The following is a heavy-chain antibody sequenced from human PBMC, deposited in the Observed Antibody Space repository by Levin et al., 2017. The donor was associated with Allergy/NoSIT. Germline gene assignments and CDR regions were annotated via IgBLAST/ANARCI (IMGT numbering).Heavy chain of an antibody. CDR3: ARATSSWYPIDY. Sequence: LSLTCAASGFTLSSYEMNWVRQAPGKGLGWISYISSSSSSMYYVDSVKGRFTISRDNAKNSLYLQMHSLRAEDTAVYFCARATSSWYPIDYWGQGTLVTVSS. D-gene: IGHD6-13*01. J-gene: IGHJ4*02. V-gene: IGHV3-48*03. CDR2: ISSSSSSM. CDR1: GFTLSSYE.